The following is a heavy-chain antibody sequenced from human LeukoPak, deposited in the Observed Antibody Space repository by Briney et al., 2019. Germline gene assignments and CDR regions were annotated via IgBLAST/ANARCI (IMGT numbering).Heavy chain of an antibody. CDR1: GGSISSGDYY. V-gene: IGHV4-30-4*08. CDR3: ARGSYYYDSSGSSGWFDP. Sequence: SETLSLTCTVSGGSISSGDYYWSWIRQPPGKGLEWIGYIYYSGSTYYNPSLKSRVTISVDTSKNQFSLKLSSVTAADTAVYYCARGSYYYDSSGSSGWFDPWGQGTLVTVSS. J-gene: IGHJ5*02. D-gene: IGHD3-22*01. CDR2: IYYSGST.